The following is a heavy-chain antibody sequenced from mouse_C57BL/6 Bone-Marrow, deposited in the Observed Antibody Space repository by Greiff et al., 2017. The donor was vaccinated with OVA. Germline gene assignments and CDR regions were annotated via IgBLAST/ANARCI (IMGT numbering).Heavy chain of an antibody. D-gene: IGHD2-1*01. Sequence: QVQLQQSGPELVKPGASVKISCKASGYAFSSSWMNWVKQRPGKGLEWIGRIYPGDGDTNYNGKFKGQATLTADKSSSTAYMQLSSLTSEDSAVYFCATLYPWHWYFDVWAQGPRSPSPQ. CDR1: GYAFSSSW. V-gene: IGHV1-82*01. J-gene: IGHJ1*03. CDR3: ATLYPWHWYFDV. CDR2: IYPGDGDT.